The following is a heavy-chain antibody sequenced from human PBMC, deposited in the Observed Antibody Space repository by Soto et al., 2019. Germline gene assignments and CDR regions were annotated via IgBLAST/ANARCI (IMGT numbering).Heavy chain of an antibody. D-gene: IGHD4-17*01. J-gene: IGHJ6*02. CDR3: AREVSMTKTRRYVHSGMDV. CDR2: IYYSGDT. V-gene: IGHV4-31*03. CDR1: VGSISSGGHY. Sequence: SETLSLTCTVSVGSISSGGHYWSWIRQHPGKCLEWTGYIYYSGDTYYNTSLNSRVTISVDTSKNQFSLKLIAVTAADTAAYFCAREVSMTKTRRYVHSGMDVWGQGTTVT.